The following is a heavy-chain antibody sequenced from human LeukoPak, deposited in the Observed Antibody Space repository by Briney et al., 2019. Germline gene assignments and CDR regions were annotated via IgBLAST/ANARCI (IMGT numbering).Heavy chain of an antibody. J-gene: IGHJ1*01. CDR1: GGSISSYY. D-gene: IGHD6-13*01. V-gene: IGHV4-59*01. Sequence: SETLSLTCTVSGGSISSYYWSCIRQPPGKGLEWMGYIYYSGSTNYNPSLKSRVTISVDTSKNQFSLKLSSVTAADTAVYYCARVDAGIAAAGQRAYFQHWGQGTLVTVSS. CDR3: ARVDAGIAAAGQRAYFQH. CDR2: IYYSGST.